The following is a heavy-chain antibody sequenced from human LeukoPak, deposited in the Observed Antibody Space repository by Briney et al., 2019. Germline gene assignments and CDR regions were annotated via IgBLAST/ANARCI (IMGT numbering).Heavy chain of an antibody. CDR1: GFTFSSSA. Sequence: PGGSLRLSCAASGFTFSSSAMSWVRQAPGKGLEWVSAISNNGGYTYYADSVQGRFTISRDNAKNTLYLQMNSLKGEDTAVYYCATSLGPLTEYWGQGTLVTVSS. D-gene: IGHD7-27*01. V-gene: IGHV3-23*01. CDR2: ISNNGGYT. J-gene: IGHJ4*02. CDR3: ATSLGPLTEY.